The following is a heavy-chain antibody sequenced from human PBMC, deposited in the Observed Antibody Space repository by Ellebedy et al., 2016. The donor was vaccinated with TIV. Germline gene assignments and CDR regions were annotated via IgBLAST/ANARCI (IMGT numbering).Heavy chain of an antibody. CDR2: IYYSGST. CDR1: GGSISSSSYY. V-gene: IGHV4-39*01. D-gene: IGHD2-2*02. Sequence: SETLSLXXTVSGGSISSSSYYWGWIRQPPGKGLEWIGSIYYSGSTYYNPSLKSRVTISVDTSKNQFSLKLSSVTAADTAVYYCARGYRSRLVFGYWGQGTLVTVSS. CDR3: ARGYRSRLVFGY. J-gene: IGHJ4*02.